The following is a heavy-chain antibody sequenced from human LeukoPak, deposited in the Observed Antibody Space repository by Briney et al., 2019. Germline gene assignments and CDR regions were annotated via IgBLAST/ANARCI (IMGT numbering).Heavy chain of an antibody. CDR2: VYYDGTS. D-gene: IGHD5-24*01. V-gene: IGHV4-39*01. CDR3: VRHVSTNTGYFDS. CDR1: GGSINSHSYY. Sequence: SETLSLTCTVSGGSINSHSYYWGWIRQPPGKGLEWIGSVYYDGTSYSNPSLKSRVGVFVDTSRDQFSLDLDFVTAADTALYYCVRHVSTNTGYFDSWGQGTLVSVSS. J-gene: IGHJ4*02.